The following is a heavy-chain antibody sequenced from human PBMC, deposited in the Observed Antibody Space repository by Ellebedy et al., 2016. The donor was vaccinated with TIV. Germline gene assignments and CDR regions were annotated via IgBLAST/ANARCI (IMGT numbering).Heavy chain of an antibody. CDR3: ARGYRNFDSTGHTVIAYDI. V-gene: IGHV4-59*01. D-gene: IGHD3-22*01. J-gene: IGHJ3*02. Sequence: GSLRLSCTVSRGAINTYFWSWIRQPPGKGLEWIGYLYFSGSTDYNPSLKSRVTMSVETSKNQFSLKLSSVTAADTAVYYCARGYRNFDSTGHTVIAYDIWGQGTMVTVSS. CDR2: LYFSGST. CDR1: RGAINTYF.